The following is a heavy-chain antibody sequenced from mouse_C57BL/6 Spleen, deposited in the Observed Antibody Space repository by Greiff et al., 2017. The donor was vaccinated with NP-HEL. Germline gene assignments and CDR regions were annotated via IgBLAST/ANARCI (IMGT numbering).Heavy chain of an antibody. CDR1: GFNIKDDY. J-gene: IGHJ2*01. CDR2: IDPENGDT. V-gene: IGHV14-4*01. D-gene: IGHD3-1*01. CDR3: TTPRN. Sequence: EVQLQQSGAELVRPGASVKLSCTASGFNIKDDYMHWVKQRPEQGLEWIGWIDPENGDTEYASEFQGKATITADTSSNTAYLPLSSLTAEDTAVYYCTTPRNWGQGTTLTVSS.